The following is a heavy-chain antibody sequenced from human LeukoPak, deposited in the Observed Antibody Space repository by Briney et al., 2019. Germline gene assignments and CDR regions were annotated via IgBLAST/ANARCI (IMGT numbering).Heavy chain of an antibody. Sequence: GGSLRLSCAASGLTFSSYAFHWVRQSPGKGLEWVAVISLDGSNRFYADSVKGRFTISRDNSKNTVYLQMNSLRAEDTAFYYCARGHWYFDVWGRGTLVTVSS. J-gene: IGHJ2*01. CDR3: ARGHWYFDV. V-gene: IGHV3-30*04. CDR1: GLTFSSYA. CDR2: ISLDGSNR.